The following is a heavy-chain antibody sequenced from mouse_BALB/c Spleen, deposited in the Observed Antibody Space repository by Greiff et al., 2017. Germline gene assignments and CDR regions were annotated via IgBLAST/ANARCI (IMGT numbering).Heavy chain of an antibody. CDR1: GYTFTSYW. J-gene: IGHJ4*01. D-gene: IGHD1-1*01. Sequence: VQLQQSGTVLARPGASVKMSCKASGYTFTSYWMHWVKQRPGQGLEWIGAIYPGNSDTSYNQKFKGKAKLTAVTSTSTAYMELSSLTNEDSAVYYCTNYYGSSPYYAMDYWGQGTSVTVSS. CDR3: TNYYGSSPYYAMDY. V-gene: IGHV1-5*01. CDR2: IYPGNSDT.